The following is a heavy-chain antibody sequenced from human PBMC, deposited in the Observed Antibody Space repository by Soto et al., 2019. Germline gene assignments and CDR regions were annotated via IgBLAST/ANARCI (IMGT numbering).Heavy chain of an antibody. D-gene: IGHD6-19*01. V-gene: IGHV1-18*01. J-gene: IGHJ3*02. CDR3: ARVVSRSSGWYDPDAFDI. CDR2: ISAYNGNT. CDR1: GYTFTSYG. Sequence: GASVKVSCKASGYTFTSYGISWVRQAPGQGLEWMGWISAYNGNTNYAQKLQGRVTMTTDTSTSTAYMELRSLRSDDTAVYYCARVVSRSSGWYDPDAFDIWGQGTMVTVSS.